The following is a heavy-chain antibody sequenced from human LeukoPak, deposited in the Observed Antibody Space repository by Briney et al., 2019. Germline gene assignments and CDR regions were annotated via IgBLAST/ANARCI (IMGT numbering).Heavy chain of an antibody. J-gene: IGHJ6*04. Sequence: PGGPLRLSCAVSGFTFRNVCVSCVRQAPGKGREWVGRFKSKTDGGTRLYSAPVKGRFTISRDDSKNTLYQQMNRLKTEATAVYYYATDAHIVVVPADLYYYYGMDVWGKGNTVTVSS. D-gene: IGHD2-2*01. V-gene: IGHV3-15*01. CDR2: FKSKTDGGTR. CDR3: ATDAHIVVVPADLYYYYGMDV. CDR1: GFTFRNVC.